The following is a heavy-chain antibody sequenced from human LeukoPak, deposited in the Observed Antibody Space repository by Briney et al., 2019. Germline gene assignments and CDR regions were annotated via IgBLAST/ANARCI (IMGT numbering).Heavy chain of an antibody. V-gene: IGHV3-21*01. D-gene: IGHD4/OR15-4a*01. CDR2: ITRSSSYI. CDR3: ARQTIIYGDYSDY. CDR1: GFTFSSYS. J-gene: IGHJ4*02. Sequence: GGSLRLSCAASGFTFSSYSMNWVRQAPGKGLEWVSSITRSSSYIYYADSVKGRFTISRDNAKNSLFLQMNSLRAEDTAVYYCARQTIIYGDYSDYWGQGTLVTVSS.